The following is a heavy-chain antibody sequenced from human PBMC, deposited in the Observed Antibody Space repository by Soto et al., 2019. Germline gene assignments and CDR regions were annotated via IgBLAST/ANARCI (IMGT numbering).Heavy chain of an antibody. V-gene: IGHV4-39*01. D-gene: IGHD6-19*01. Sequence: PSETLSLTCTVSGGSISSSSCYWGWIRQPPGKGLEWIGSIYYSGSTYYNPSLKSRVTISVDTSKNQFSLKLSSVTAADTAVYYRARQEDSSGWFYPSNDAFDIWGQGTMVTVSS. CDR3: ARQEDSSGWFYPSNDAFDI. J-gene: IGHJ3*02. CDR2: IYYSGST. CDR1: GGSISSSSCY.